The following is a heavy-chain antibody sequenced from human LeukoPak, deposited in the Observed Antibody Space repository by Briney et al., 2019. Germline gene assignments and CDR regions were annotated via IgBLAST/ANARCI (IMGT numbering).Heavy chain of an antibody. D-gene: IGHD2-2*01. V-gene: IGHV4-31*03. CDR2: IYYSGST. CDR3: ASRDCSSTSCHEGYNWFDP. CDR1: GGSISSGGYY. J-gene: IGHJ5*02. Sequence: SETLSLTCTVSGGSISSGGYYWSWIRQHPGKGLEWIGYIYYSGSTYYNPSLKSRVTISVDTSKNQFSLKLSSVTAADTAVYYCASRDCSSTSCHEGYNWFDPWGQGILVSVSS.